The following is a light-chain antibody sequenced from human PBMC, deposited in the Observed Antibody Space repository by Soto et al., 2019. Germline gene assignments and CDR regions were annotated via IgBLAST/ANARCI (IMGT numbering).Light chain of an antibody. V-gene: IGKV1-39*01. Sequence: DIPMTQSPSSLSASVGDRVTITCRASQSISNYLNWYQQKPGKASMLLVFAASSLHSGVPSRFSGSGSGTDFTLTICSLKPEDFATYFCQQSSTALITFGQGTRLEIK. J-gene: IGKJ5*01. CDR3: QQSSTALIT. CDR2: AAS. CDR1: QSISNY.